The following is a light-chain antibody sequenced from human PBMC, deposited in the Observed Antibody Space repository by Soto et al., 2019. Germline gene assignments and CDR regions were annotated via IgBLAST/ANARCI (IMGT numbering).Light chain of an antibody. CDR1: RRDVGGYNY. CDR3: SSYVGSDVFV. Sequence: QSALTQPPSASGSPGQSVRISCTGTRRDVGGYNYVAWYQHHPGKAPKLMISEVTKRPSGVPDRFSGSKSGNTAFLTVSGLQPADEADYYCSSYVGSDVFVFGTGTKLAVL. V-gene: IGLV2-8*01. J-gene: IGLJ1*01. CDR2: EVT.